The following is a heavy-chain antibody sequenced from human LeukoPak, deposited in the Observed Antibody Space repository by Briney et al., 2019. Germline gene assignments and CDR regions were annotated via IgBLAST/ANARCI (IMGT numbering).Heavy chain of an antibody. CDR1: GYTFTSHG. J-gene: IGHJ5*02. Sequence: ASVKASCKASGYTFTSHGISWVRQAPGQELEWMGWISAYNGNTNYAQKLQGRVTMTTDTSTSTAYMELRSLRSDDTAVYYCARDTVRGTNWFDPWGQGTLVTVSS. V-gene: IGHV1-18*01. D-gene: IGHD4-11*01. CDR3: ARDTVRGTNWFDP. CDR2: ISAYNGNT.